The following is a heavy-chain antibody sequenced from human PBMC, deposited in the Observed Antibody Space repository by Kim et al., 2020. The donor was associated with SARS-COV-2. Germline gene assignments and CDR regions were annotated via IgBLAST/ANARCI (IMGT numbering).Heavy chain of an antibody. Sequence: ASVKVSCKASGYTFTSYYMHWVRQAPGQGLEWMGIINPSGGSTSYAQKFQGRVTMTRDTSTSTVYMELSSLRSEDTAVYYCAREECSGGSCYQLGYYYYGMDVWGQGTTVTVSS. CDR3: AREECSGGSCYQLGYYYYGMDV. J-gene: IGHJ6*02. CDR2: INPSGGST. D-gene: IGHD2-15*01. CDR1: GYTFTSYY. V-gene: IGHV1-46*01.